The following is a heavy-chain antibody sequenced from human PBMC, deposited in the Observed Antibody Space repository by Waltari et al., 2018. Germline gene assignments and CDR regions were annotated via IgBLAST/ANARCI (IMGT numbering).Heavy chain of an antibody. Sequence: QVQLQESGPGLVKPSQTLSLTCTVSGGSIRSGSYYWSWIREPAGKGLEWIGRIYTSGSTNYNPSLKSRVTISVDTSKNQFSLKLSSVTAADTAVYYCARDRVAGTRYNWFDPWGQGTLVTVSS. CDR3: ARDRVAGTRYNWFDP. CDR2: IYTSGST. V-gene: IGHV4-61*02. CDR1: GGSIRSGSYY. D-gene: IGHD6-19*01. J-gene: IGHJ5*02.